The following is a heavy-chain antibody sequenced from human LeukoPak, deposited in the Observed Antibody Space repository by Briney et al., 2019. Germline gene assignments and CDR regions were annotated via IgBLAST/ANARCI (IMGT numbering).Heavy chain of an antibody. CDR2: ISGSGGDT. J-gene: IGHJ4*02. V-gene: IGHV3-23*01. Sequence: GESLRLSCAASGFTFTSYAMSWVRQAPGKGLEWVSAISGSGGDTYYADSVKGRFTISRDNSKNTLYLQMDSLRTEDTAVYFCAKGSTTSRPYYFDYWGQGTLVTVSS. CDR1: GFTFTSYA. CDR3: AKGSTTSRPYYFDY. D-gene: IGHD2-2*01.